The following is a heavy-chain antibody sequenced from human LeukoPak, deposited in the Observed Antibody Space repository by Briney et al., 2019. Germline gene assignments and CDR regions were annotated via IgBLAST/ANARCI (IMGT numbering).Heavy chain of an antibody. Sequence: GGSLRLSCAASGFTVRDYWMHWVRQAPGKGLVWVSRINSDARRPSYADFAKGRFTISRDNAKNTLYLQMNSLRVEDTALYYCARETREAGSGDHQTDAFDIWGQGTMVSVSS. V-gene: IGHV3-74*01. CDR1: GFTVRDYW. J-gene: IGHJ3*02. CDR2: INSDARRP. CDR3: ARETREAGSGDHQTDAFDI. D-gene: IGHD2-15*01.